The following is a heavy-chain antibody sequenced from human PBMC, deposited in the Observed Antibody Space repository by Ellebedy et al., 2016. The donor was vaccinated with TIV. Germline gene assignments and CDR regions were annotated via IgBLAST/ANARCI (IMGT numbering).Heavy chain of an antibody. CDR2: IWYDGSNK. D-gene: IGHD6-19*01. J-gene: IGHJ4*02. Sequence: PGGSLRLSCAASGFTFSSYGMHWVRQAPGKGLEWVAVIWYDGSNKYYADSVKGRFTISRDNSKNTLYLQMNSLRAEDTAVYYCARDQGSGWGVFDYWGQGTLVTVSS. V-gene: IGHV3-33*01. CDR3: ARDQGSGWGVFDY. CDR1: GFTFSSYG.